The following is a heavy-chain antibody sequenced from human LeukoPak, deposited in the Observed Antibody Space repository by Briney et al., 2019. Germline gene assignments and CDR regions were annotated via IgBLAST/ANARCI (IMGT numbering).Heavy chain of an antibody. CDR3: ARRDGNYDSWTGYLYYFNY. V-gene: IGHV4-39*01. D-gene: IGHD3-3*01. CDR2: IYYSGST. Sequence: PSETLSLTCTVSGASISSSNYYWGWIRQPPGKGLEWIGSIYYSGSTYYNPSLKSRVTISIDTSKNQFSLKLSSVTAADTAVYYCARRDGNYDSWTGYLYYFNYWGQGTLVTVSS. J-gene: IGHJ4*02. CDR1: GASISSSNYY.